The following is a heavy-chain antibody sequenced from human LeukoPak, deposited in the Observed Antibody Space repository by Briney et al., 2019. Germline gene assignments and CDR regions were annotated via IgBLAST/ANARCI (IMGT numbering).Heavy chain of an antibody. CDR3: AKVFEVRGARRPKDY. J-gene: IGHJ4*02. D-gene: IGHD3-10*01. CDR1: GFTFCDYG. V-gene: IGHV3-30*18. Sequence: GGSLRLSCAASGFTFCDYGMHWVRQAPGKGLEWVALISYDGGNKFYADSVRDRFTISRDNSKNTLFLQMNSLRIEDTAVYYCAKVFEVRGARRPKDYWGQGTLVIVSS. CDR2: ISYDGGNK.